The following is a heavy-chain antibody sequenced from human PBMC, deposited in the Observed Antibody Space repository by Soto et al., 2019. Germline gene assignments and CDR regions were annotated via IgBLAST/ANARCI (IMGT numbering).Heavy chain of an antibody. Sequence: EVQLVESGGGVVQPGGSLRLSCAASGFTFSSYWMSWVRQAPGKGLEWVANIKQDGSEKYYVDSVKGRFIISRDNAKNSLYLQMNSLRAEDTAVYYCARVLRFVVVPAEGPWFDPWGQGTLVTVSS. CDR2: IKQDGSEK. V-gene: IGHV3-7*01. CDR3: ARVLRFVVVPAEGPWFDP. J-gene: IGHJ5*02. D-gene: IGHD2-2*01. CDR1: GFTFSSYW.